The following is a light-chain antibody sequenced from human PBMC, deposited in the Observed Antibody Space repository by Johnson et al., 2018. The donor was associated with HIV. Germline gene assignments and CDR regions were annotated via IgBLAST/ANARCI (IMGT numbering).Light chain of an antibody. CDR3: GTWDSSLGAWV. CDR1: SSNIGKNY. CDR2: ENK. Sequence: QSMLTQPPSVSAAPGQMVSISCSGSSSNIGKNYVSWYQQFPGTAPKLLIHENKKRPSGIPDRFSGSKSGTSATLDITGLQTGDEADYYCGTWDSSLGAWVLGTGTKVTGL. V-gene: IGLV1-51*02. J-gene: IGLJ1*01.